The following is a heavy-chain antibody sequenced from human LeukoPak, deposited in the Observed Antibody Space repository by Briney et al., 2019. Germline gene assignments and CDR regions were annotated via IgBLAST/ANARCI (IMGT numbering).Heavy chain of an antibody. J-gene: IGHJ4*02. CDR1: GYTFTSYA. D-gene: IGHD6-13*01. CDR3: ARDRYRDSSSWEYYFDY. V-gene: IGHV1-3*01. CDR2: INAGNGNT. Sequence: ASVKVSCKASGYTFTSYAMHWVRQAPGQRLEWMGWINAGNGNTKYSQKFQGRVTITRDTSASTAYMELSSLRSEDTAVYYCARDRYRDSSSWEYYFDYWGQGTLVTVSS.